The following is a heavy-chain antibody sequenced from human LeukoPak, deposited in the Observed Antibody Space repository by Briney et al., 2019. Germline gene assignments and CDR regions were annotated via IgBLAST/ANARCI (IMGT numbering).Heavy chain of an antibody. V-gene: IGHV1-2*02. CDR2: INPNSGDT. D-gene: IGHD5-24*01. Sequence: ASVKVSCKASGYTFTGYYMHWVRQAPGQGLQWMGWINPNSGDTISAQKLHGRVTLTTDTSITTAYMELSSLTSDDTAVYYCARGDGYNSNYYYYMDVWGKGTTVTISS. CDR1: GYTFTGYY. CDR3: ARGDGYNSNYYYYMDV. J-gene: IGHJ6*03.